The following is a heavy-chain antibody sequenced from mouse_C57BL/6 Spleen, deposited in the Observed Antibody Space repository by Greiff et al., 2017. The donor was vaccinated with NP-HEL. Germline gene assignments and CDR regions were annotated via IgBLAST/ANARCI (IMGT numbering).Heavy chain of an antibody. CDR2: IWSGGST. CDR1: GFSLTSYG. CDR3: ARYYYGSSYGYAMDY. D-gene: IGHD1-1*01. J-gene: IGHJ4*01. Sequence: VQVVESGPGLVQPSQSLSITCTVSGFSLTSYGVHWVRQSPGKGLEWLGVIWSGGSTDYNAAFISRLSISKDNSKSQVFFKMNSLQADDTAIYYCARYYYGSSYGYAMDYWGQGTSVTVSS. V-gene: IGHV2-2*01.